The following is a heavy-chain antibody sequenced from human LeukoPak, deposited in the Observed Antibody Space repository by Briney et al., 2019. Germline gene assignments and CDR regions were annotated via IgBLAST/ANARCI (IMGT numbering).Heavy chain of an antibody. J-gene: IGHJ6*02. D-gene: IGHD5-24*01. V-gene: IGHV4-31*03. CDR3: ARDQIEMATIMDYYYGMDV. CDR1: GGSISSGGYY. CDR2: IYYSGST. Sequence: TLSPTCTVSGGSISSGGYYWSWIRQHPGKGLEWIGYIYYSGSTYYNPSLKSRVTISVDTSKNQFSLKLSSVTAADTAVYYCARDQIEMATIMDYYYGMDVWGQGTTVTVSS.